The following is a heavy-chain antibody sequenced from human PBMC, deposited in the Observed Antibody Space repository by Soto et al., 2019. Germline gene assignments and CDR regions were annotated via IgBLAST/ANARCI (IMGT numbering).Heavy chain of an antibody. CDR3: TTVFEY. Sequence: EVQLVQSGGGSVQPGGSLRLSCAASGFTFTNYWMHWVRQVPGKGLVWVSRIDGVGTGTSYSDSVRGRFTISRDNAENTLYLQVNSLRAEDTAVDYCTTVFEYWGQGTLVTESS. CDR1: GFTFTNYW. V-gene: IGHV3-74*01. J-gene: IGHJ4*02. CDR2: IDGVGTGT.